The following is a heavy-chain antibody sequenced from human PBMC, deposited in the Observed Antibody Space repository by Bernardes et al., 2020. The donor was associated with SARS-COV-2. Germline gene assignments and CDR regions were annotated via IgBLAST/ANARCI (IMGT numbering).Heavy chain of an antibody. J-gene: IGHJ5*02. Sequence: GGSLRLSCAASGFTFSSYAMSWVRQAPGKGLEWVSAISGSGGSTYYADSVKGRFTISRDNAKNSLYLQMNSLRAEDTAVYYCARDQEYDFWSGYYTGGEAFWFDPWGQGTLVTVSS. CDR3: ARDQEYDFWSGYYTGGEAFWFDP. D-gene: IGHD3-3*01. CDR2: ISGSGGST. V-gene: IGHV3-23*01. CDR1: GFTFSSYA.